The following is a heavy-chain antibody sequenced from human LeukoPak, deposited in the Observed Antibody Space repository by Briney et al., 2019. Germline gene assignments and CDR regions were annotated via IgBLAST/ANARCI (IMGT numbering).Heavy chain of an antibody. Sequence: PAGTLTLTCAASGFTFSNYDMSWVRQAPGKGLEWVSGITGNGGTTWYADPVKGNFTICRDNSKNALYQQMNSLGAEHTAVYYCAKWGDYDGLTGYYVSDCWGQGTLVTVSS. V-gene: IGHV3-23*01. J-gene: IGHJ1*01. CDR1: GFTFSNYD. CDR3: AKWGDYDGLTGYYVSDC. CDR2: ITGNGGTT. D-gene: IGHD3-9*01.